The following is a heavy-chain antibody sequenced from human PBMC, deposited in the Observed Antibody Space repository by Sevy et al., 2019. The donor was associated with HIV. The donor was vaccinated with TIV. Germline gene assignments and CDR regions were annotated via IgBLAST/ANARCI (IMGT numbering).Heavy chain of an antibody. Sequence: SETLSLTCTVSGDSFSSYFWAWIRQPAGKGLEWIGRINTSGGTNYNPSFKSRVTRSVDTSKSQFSLKVTSLTAADTAIYFCARSNWVTATNGFSKSYYFDYWGQGSLVTVSS. CDR3: ARSNWVTATNGFSKSYYFDY. D-gene: IGHD7-27*01. J-gene: IGHJ4*02. CDR2: INTSGGT. CDR1: GDSFSSYF. V-gene: IGHV4-4*07.